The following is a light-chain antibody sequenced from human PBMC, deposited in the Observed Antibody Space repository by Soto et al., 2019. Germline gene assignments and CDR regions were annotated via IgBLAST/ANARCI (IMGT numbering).Light chain of an antibody. J-gene: IGLJ1*01. V-gene: IGLV4-69*01. CDR2: LNSDGSH. CDR3: QTWGTGIHYV. CDR1: SGHSSYA. Sequence: QCVLTQAPSVSASLGASVKLTCTLSSGHSSYAIAWHQQQPEKGPRYLMKLNSDGSHSKGDGIPDRFSGSSSGAERYLTISSLQSEDEADYYCQTWGTGIHYVFGTGTKVTVL.